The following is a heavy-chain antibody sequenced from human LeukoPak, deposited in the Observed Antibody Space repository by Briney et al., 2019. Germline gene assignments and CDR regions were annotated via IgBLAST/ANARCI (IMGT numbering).Heavy chain of an antibody. CDR1: GGSIRSSYYY. Sequence: PSETLSLTCTVSGGSIRSSYYYWGWIRQPPGKGLEWIGSIYDSGSTYYNPSLKSRVTISVDTSKNQFSLKLSSVTAADTAVYYCARFDYGGNARHFDYWGQGTLVTVSS. CDR3: ARFDYGGNARHFDY. D-gene: IGHD4-23*01. CDR2: IYDSGST. J-gene: IGHJ4*02. V-gene: IGHV4-39*01.